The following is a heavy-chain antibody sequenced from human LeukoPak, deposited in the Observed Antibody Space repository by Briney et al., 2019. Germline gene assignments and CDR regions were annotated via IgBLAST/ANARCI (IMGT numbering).Heavy chain of an antibody. CDR3: ARRAADADAFDI. CDR1: GTSISLSNW. D-gene: IGHD6-13*01. J-gene: IGHJ3*02. V-gene: IGHV4-4*02. Sequence: NPSETLSLTCAVSGTSISLSNWWTWVRQPPGKGLEWIGEIYHSGTTNYNPSLKSRVTISLDKSRNQFSLNLNSVSAADTAVYYCARRAADADAFDIWGQGTMVTVSS. CDR2: IYHSGTT.